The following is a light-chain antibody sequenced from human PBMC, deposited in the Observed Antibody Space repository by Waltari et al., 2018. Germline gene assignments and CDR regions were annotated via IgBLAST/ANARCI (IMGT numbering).Light chain of an antibody. CDR1: QSVSRA. CDR2: GSS. V-gene: IGKV3-20*01. Sequence: EIVLTQSPGSLSSSPGERVTLSCRASQSVSRAFAWYQQNPGQAPRLLIFGSSNRATGIPDRFSVSGSETDVSLTSSRLEPEDFAVYYCQHYVRLPATFGRGTKVEIK. CDR3: QHYVRLPAT. J-gene: IGKJ1*01.